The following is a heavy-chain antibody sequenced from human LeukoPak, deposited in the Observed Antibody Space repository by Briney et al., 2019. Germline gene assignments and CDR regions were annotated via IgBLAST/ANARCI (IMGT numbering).Heavy chain of an antibody. V-gene: IGHV3-30*04. Sequence: PGGSLRLSCEASGFTFSRYAMHWVRQAPGKGLEWVAVISYDGTYKYYTDSVNDRFTISRDNSKNTLYLQMNSLRSEDTAVYYCASLGSQGYCSSTSCPSQVDYWGQGTLVTVSS. J-gene: IGHJ4*02. CDR2: ISYDGTYK. D-gene: IGHD2-2*01. CDR1: GFTFSRYA. CDR3: ASLGSQGYCSSTSCPSQVDY.